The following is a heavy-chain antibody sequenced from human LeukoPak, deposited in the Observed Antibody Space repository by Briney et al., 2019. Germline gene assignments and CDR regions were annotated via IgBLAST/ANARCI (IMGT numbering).Heavy chain of an antibody. D-gene: IGHD6-19*01. CDR2: IRYDGSNK. V-gene: IGHV3-30*02. CDR1: GFTFSSYG. Sequence: PGGSLRLSCAASGFTFSSYGMHWVRQAPGKGLEWVAFIRYDGSNKYYADSVKGRFTISRDNSKNTLYLQMNSLRAEDTAVYYCAKAGDSSGWYPAAPYYYYYMDVWGKGTTVTVSS. J-gene: IGHJ6*03. CDR3: AKAGDSSGWYPAAPYYYYYMDV.